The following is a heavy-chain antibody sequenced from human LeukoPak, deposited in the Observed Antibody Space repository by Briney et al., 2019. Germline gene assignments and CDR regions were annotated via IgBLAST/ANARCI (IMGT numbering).Heavy chain of an antibody. CDR3: AKEVTYCSSSSCNDAFDV. J-gene: IGHJ3*01. Sequence: AGGALQLSFSGSGFRFSTSGMHRVRPGPGKGLEWVSFIRFDGSYEDHGDTVKGRFTISRDNSKNTMYLQMNSLRAEDTAVYYCAKEVTYCSSSSCNDAFDVWGRGTMVSVSS. V-gene: IGHV3-30*02. CDR1: GFRFSTSG. CDR2: IRFDGSYE. D-gene: IGHD2-2*01.